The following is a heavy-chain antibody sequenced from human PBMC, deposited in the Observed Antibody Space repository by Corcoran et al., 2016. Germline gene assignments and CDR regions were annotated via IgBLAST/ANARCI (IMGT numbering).Heavy chain of an antibody. CDR1: GFSLTTRPVG. D-gene: IGHD1-26*01. CDR3: ARRRNYNGKWDWGALDS. J-gene: IGHJ4*02. V-gene: IGHV2-5*02. Sequence: QITLKESGPPLVNPTQTLTLTCSFSGFSLTTRPVGVGWIRHPAGKALEWLAFASWDDDNRYNPSLKSRLTITKDTSKNQVVLTMTNVDPEDTATYVCARRRNYNGKWDWGALDSWGQGTLFTVS. CDR2: ASWDDDN.